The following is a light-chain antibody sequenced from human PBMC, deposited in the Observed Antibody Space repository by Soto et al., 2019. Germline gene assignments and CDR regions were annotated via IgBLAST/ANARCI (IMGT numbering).Light chain of an antibody. CDR3: QQYVSSTRT. V-gene: IGKV3-20*01. J-gene: IGKJ1*01. Sequence: MVLTQSPGTLSLYPGQRPTLSCPASQSVSSSYLAWYQQKPGQAPRLLIYGASSRATGIPDRFSGSGSGTDFTLTISRLEPEDFAVYYCQQYVSSTRTFGQGTKVDIK. CDR2: GAS. CDR1: QSVSSSY.